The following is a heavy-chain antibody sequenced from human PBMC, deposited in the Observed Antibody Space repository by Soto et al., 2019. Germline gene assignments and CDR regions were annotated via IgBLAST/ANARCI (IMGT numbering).Heavy chain of an antibody. CDR1: GDSVSSNSAA. Sequence: SQTLSLTCAISGDSVSSNSAACNWVRLSPSRGLEWLARTYYRSRWYNDYAVSVRSRITVNPDTSKNQFSLQLTSVTPEDTAVYYCAGTTSHQWYYMDVWGKGTRVTVSS. CDR2: TYYRSRWYN. J-gene: IGHJ6*03. V-gene: IGHV6-1*01. D-gene: IGHD1-7*01. CDR3: AGTTSHQWYYMDV.